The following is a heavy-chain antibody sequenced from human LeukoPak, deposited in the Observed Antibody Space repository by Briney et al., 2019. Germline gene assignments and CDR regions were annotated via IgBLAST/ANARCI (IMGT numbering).Heavy chain of an antibody. V-gene: IGHV1-69*13. D-gene: IGHD4-23*01. CDR2: IIPIFGTA. Sequence: ASVKVSCTASGGTFTIYAISWVRQAPGQGLEWMGGIIPIFGTANYAQKFQGRVTITADESTSTAYTELSSLRSEDTAVYYCARSHFNSPRDAFDIWGQGTMVTVSS. CDR1: GGTFTIYA. J-gene: IGHJ3*02. CDR3: ARSHFNSPRDAFDI.